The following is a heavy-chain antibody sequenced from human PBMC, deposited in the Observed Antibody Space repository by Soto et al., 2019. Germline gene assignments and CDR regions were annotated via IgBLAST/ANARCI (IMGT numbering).Heavy chain of an antibody. CDR1: GGSISSGGYY. D-gene: IGHD2-2*02. CDR2: IYYSGST. J-gene: IGHJ6*02. CDR3: ARDRRVVVPAAILDYYYYGMDV. V-gene: IGHV4-31*03. Sequence: TLSLTCTFSGGSISSGGYYWSWIRQHPGKGLEWIGYIYYSGSTYYNPSLKSRVTISVDTSKNQFSLKLSSVTAADTAVYYCARDRRVVVPAAILDYYYYGMDVWGQGTTVTVSS.